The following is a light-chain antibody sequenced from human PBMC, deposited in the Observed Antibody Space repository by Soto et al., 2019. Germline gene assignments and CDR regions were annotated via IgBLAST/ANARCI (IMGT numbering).Light chain of an antibody. J-gene: IGLJ2*01. Sequence: QSVLSQPASVSGSPGQSITISRTGTSSDIGRYNYVSWYQQHPGMAPQLLIYEVSDRPSGVSNRFSGSKSGNTASLTISGLQAEDEADYFCTSYTTTSAVIFGGGTKVTVL. CDR1: SSDIGRYNY. CDR2: EVS. CDR3: TSYTTTSAVI. V-gene: IGLV2-14*01.